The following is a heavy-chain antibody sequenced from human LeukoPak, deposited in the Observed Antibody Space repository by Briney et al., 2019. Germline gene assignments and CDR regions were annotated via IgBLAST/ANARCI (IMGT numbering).Heavy chain of an antibody. Sequence: PSETLSLTCAVYGRSFSGYYWTWIRQTPGKGLEWIGEINHSGITDYNPSLRSRVTISVDTSKNQFSLKLSSVTAADTAVYYCARDRVGYGYSYFDLWGRGTLVTVSS. CDR1: GRSFSGYY. CDR3: ARDRVGYGYSYFDL. J-gene: IGHJ2*01. CDR2: INHSGIT. D-gene: IGHD5-18*01. V-gene: IGHV4-34*01.